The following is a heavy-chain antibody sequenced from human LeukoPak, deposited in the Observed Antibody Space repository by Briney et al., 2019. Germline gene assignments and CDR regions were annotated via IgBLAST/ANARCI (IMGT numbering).Heavy chain of an antibody. CDR3: ARVGYYYYMDV. CDR2: IYYSGST. J-gene: IGHJ6*03. V-gene: IGHV4-59*01. CDR1: GGSFSGYY. Sequence: SETLSLTCVVYGGSFSGYYWSWIRQPPGKGLEWIGYIYYSGSTNYNPSLKSRVTISVDTSKNQFSLKLSSVTAADTAVYYCARVGYYYYMDVWGKGTTVTVSS.